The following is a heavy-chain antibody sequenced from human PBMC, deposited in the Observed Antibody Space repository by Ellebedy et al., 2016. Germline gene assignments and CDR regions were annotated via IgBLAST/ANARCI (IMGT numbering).Heavy chain of an antibody. CDR3: TTVYRYNYDSV. Sequence: GESLKISCAASGFTFSNAWMNWVRQAPGKGLEWVGRIKRKTDGGSSDYASPLKGRFTISRDDSKNTLYLQMNSLKTEDTAVYFCTTVYRYNYDSVWGQGTLVTVSS. CDR2: IKRKTDGGSS. J-gene: IGHJ4*02. V-gene: IGHV3-15*01. CDR1: GFTFSNAW. D-gene: IGHD5-18*01.